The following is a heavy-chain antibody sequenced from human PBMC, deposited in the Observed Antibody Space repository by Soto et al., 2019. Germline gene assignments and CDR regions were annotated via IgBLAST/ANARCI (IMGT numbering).Heavy chain of an antibody. J-gene: IGHJ3*02. V-gene: IGHV3-23*01. CDR1: GFTFSSYA. CDR2: ISGTDGTT. CDR3: ATEPPKHSGYDYPYI. D-gene: IGHD5-12*01. Sequence: GGSLRLSCAASGFTFSSYAMNWVRQAPGKGLEWVSAISGTDGTTHYADSVKGRFSISRDNSKNTLYLQMNSLRAEDTAVYYCATEPPKHSGYDYPYIWGQGTMVTASS.